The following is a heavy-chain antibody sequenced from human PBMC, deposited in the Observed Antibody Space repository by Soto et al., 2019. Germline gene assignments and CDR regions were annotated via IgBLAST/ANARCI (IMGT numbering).Heavy chain of an antibody. CDR3: ARGDYYDSSGPFSDAFDI. CDR1: GFTFSSYW. D-gene: IGHD3-22*01. J-gene: IGHJ3*02. CDR2: IQQDGSAK. Sequence: GGSLRLSCAASGFTFSSYWMSWVRQAPGKVLEWVANIQQDGSAKWYVDSVKGRFTISRDNAKNSLYLEMNSLRAEDTAVYYCARGDYYDSSGPFSDAFDIWGQGTMVTVSS. V-gene: IGHV3-7*04.